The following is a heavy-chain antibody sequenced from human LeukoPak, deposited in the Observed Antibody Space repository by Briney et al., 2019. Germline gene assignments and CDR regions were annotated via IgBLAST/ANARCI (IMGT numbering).Heavy chain of an antibody. CDR1: GYTFTAYY. V-gene: IGHV1-2*06. D-gene: IGHD4-23*01. J-gene: IGHJ4*02. Sequence: GASVKVSCKASGYTFTAYYMHSVRQAPGQGLEWMGRINPNSGDTNYAQKFQGRVTMTRDTSISTAYMELSRLRSDDTAVYYCARAVDYGGTLDYWGQGTLVTVSS. CDR2: INPNSGDT. CDR3: ARAVDYGGTLDY.